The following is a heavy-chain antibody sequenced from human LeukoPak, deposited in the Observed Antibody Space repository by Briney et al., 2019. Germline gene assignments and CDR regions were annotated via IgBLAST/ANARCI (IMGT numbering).Heavy chain of an antibody. J-gene: IGHJ4*02. CDR3: ARHQAVAFDY. D-gene: IGHD6-19*01. V-gene: IGHV4-39*01. CDR1: GGSISSSRYY. Sequence: SETLSLTCTVSGGSISSSRYYWGWIRQPPGKGLEWIGSIYYSGSTYYNPSLKSRVTISVDTSKNQFSLKLSSVTAADTAVYYCARHQAVAFDYWGQGTLVTVSS. CDR2: IYYSGST.